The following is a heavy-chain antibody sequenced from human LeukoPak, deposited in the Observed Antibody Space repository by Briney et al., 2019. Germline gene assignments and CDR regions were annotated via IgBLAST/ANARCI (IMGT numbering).Heavy chain of an antibody. CDR3: ARSLGQWLPDY. Sequence: GGSLRLSCAASGFTFSSYSINWVRQAPGKGLEWVSSISSSSSYIYYADSVKVRFTISRDNDKNSLYLQMNSLRAEDTAVYYCARSLGQWLPDYWGQGTLVTVSS. D-gene: IGHD5-12*01. CDR1: GFTFSSYS. V-gene: IGHV3-21*01. J-gene: IGHJ4*02. CDR2: ISSSSSYI.